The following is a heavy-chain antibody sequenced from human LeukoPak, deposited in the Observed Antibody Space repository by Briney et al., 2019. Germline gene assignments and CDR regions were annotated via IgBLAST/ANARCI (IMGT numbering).Heavy chain of an antibody. V-gene: IGHV3-23*01. D-gene: IGHD2-15*01. Sequence: PSGGSLRLSCAASGFTFSSYDMTWVRQAPGKGLEWVSTFGGSGTSTYYADSVKGRFTISRDNSKNTLYLQMNGLRAEDTAVYYCAKGSSCDYWAQGTLVTVSS. CDR3: AKGSSCDY. CDR2: FGGSGTST. J-gene: IGHJ4*02. CDR1: GFTFSSYD.